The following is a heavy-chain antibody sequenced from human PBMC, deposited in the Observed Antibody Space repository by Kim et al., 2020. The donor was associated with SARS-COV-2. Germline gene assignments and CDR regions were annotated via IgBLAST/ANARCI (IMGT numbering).Heavy chain of an antibody. V-gene: IGHV3-30*07. Sequence: SVKRRVTISRDISKNALYLPMNSLRAEDTAVYYCARGGGYSSCNDAFDIWGQGTMVTVSS. J-gene: IGHJ3*02. D-gene: IGHD6-13*01. CDR3: ARGGGYSSCNDAFDI.